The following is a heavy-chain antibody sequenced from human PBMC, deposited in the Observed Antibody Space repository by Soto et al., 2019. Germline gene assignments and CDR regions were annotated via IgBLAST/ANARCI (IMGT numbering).Heavy chain of an antibody. CDR2: VSGSVGST. CDR1: GFTFSSYA. V-gene: IGHV3-23*01. CDR3: AKTAYYDFWSGYSLGYYFDY. J-gene: IGHJ4*02. D-gene: IGHD3-3*01. Sequence: GGSLRDSCTASGFTFSSYAMSWVRHPPVKGLGWVSAVSGSVGSTYYADSVKGRFTISRDNSKNTLYLQMNSLRAEDTAVYYCAKTAYYDFWSGYSLGYYFDYWGQGTLVTVSS.